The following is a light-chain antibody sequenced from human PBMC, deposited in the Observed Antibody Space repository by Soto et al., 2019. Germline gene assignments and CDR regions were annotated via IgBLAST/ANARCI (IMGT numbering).Light chain of an antibody. CDR3: QQYNNWPYT. V-gene: IGKV3-15*01. CDR2: DAS. Sequence: EIVLTHSPATLSVSPGERATLSCRASQSVGSNLAWYQQRPGQPPRLLIYDASTRATDIPARFSGGGSGTEFTLTISSLQSEEFAVYYWQQYNNWPYTFGQGTKLQIK. CDR1: QSVGSN. J-gene: IGKJ2*01.